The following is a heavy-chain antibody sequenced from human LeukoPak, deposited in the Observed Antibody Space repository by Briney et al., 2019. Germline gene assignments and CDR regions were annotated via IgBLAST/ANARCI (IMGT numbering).Heavy chain of an antibody. Sequence: GGSLRLSCAASGFIFGSYTMNWVRHVPGRGLEWVSSISSSSTYIHYADSLEGRFTISRDNARNSLYLQINSLRVEDTAVYYCARVQRGEMATFDYWGQGTLVIVSS. CDR2: ISSSSTYI. CDR3: ARVQRGEMATFDY. CDR1: GFIFGSYT. V-gene: IGHV3-21*01. D-gene: IGHD5-24*01. J-gene: IGHJ4*02.